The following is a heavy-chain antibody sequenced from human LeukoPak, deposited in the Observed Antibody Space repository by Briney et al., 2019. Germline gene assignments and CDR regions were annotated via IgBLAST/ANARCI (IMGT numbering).Heavy chain of an antibody. CDR2: TSYDGNEK. CDR1: GFTFSSFG. D-gene: IGHD6-25*01. CDR3: ATGGTRAATGRMGF. V-gene: IGHV3-30*03. Sequence: GGSLRLSCAASGFTFSSFGMHWVRQAPGKGLEWVTVTSYDGNEKYYADSVKGRFTISRDNCKNTVYLQMNSLRAEDTAVYYCATGGTRAATGRMGFWGQGTLVTVSS. J-gene: IGHJ4*02.